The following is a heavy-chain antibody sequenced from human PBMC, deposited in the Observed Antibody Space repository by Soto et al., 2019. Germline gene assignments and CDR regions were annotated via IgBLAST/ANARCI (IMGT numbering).Heavy chain of an antibody. D-gene: IGHD3-22*01. CDR2: IRGSGAST. J-gene: IGHJ4*02. CDR3: AKDYYYDSSGYASPDY. Sequence: GESLRLSCPASGFPFSAYGMNWVRQAPGKGLEWVSAIRGSGASTYYADSVKGRFTISRDNSKNTLFLQMNSLRVEDTALYYCAKDYYYDSSGYASPDYWGRGTLVTVSS. V-gene: IGHV3-23*01. CDR1: GFPFSAYG.